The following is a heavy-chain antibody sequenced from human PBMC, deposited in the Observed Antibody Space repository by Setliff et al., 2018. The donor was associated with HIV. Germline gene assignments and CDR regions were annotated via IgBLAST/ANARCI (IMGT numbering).Heavy chain of an antibody. Sequence: GGSLRLSCAASGLTDTYNYMSWVRQAPGKGLEWVSVIYAGGSTYYADSVKGRFTISRDNSKKTLSLQMNSLRAVTVRNVAAVDCWGQGTLVTVSS. CDR1: GLTDTYNY. CDR3: VDC. V-gene: IGHV3-53*01. CDR2: IYAGGST. D-gene: IGHD6-19*01. J-gene: IGHJ4*02.